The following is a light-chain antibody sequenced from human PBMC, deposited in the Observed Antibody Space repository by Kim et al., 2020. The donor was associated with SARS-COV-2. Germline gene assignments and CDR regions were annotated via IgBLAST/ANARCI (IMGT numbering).Light chain of an antibody. CDR3: QHCYTYPWT. V-gene: IGKV1-5*03. Sequence: ASVGDRVTLTCRASQSISTWLAWYQQKPGKAPKLLIYKASSLESGVPSRFSGSGSGTEFTLTISSLQPDDFATYYCQHCYTYPWTFGQGTKVDIK. CDR2: KAS. CDR1: QSISTW. J-gene: IGKJ1*01.